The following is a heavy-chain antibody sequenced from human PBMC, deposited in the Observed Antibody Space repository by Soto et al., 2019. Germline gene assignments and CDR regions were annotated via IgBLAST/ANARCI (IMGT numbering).Heavy chain of an antibody. Sequence: GGSLRLSCAASGFTFSSYSMNWVRQAPGKGLEWVSSISSSSSYIYYADSVKGRFTISRDNAKNSLYLQMNSLRAEGTAVYYCVVVVAATDYYYYYMDVWGKGTTVTVSS. V-gene: IGHV3-21*01. CDR1: GFTFSSYS. D-gene: IGHD2-15*01. J-gene: IGHJ6*03. CDR3: VVVVAATDYYYYYMDV. CDR2: ISSSSSYI.